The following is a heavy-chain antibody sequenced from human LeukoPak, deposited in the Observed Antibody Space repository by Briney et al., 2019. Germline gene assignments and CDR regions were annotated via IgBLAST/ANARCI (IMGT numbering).Heavy chain of an antibody. CDR2: IYYSGST. CDR3: ARSLYSSGWYFDY. D-gene: IGHD6-19*01. Sequence: SETLSLTCTVSGGSISSYYWSWIRQPPGKGLEWIGYIYYSGSTNYNPSLKSRVTISVDTSKNQFSLKLSSVTAADTAVYYRARSLYSSGWYFDYWGQGALVTVSS. CDR1: GGSISSYY. V-gene: IGHV4-59*08. J-gene: IGHJ4*02.